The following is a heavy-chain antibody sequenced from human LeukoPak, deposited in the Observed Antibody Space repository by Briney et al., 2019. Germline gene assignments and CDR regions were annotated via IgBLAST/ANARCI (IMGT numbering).Heavy chain of an antibody. CDR3: ARDLREGGYYYYGMDI. J-gene: IGHJ6*02. D-gene: IGHD1-26*01. V-gene: IGHV1-2*04. CDR2: INPHSGDT. CDR1: GYTFTGYY. Sequence: GASVKVSCKASGYTFTGYYMHWVRQAPGQGLEWMGWINPHSGDTNYAQKFQGWVTMTRNTSISTAYMELSRLRSDDTAVYYCARDLREGGYYYYGMDIWGQGTTVTVSS.